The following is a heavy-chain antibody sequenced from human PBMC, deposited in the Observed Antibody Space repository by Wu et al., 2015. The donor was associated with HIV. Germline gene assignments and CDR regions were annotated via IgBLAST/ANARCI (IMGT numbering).Heavy chain of an antibody. D-gene: IGHD1-7*01. Sequence: QVQLVQSGAEVKKPGSSVKVSCKSSGGPFSNYAISWVRQAPGQGLEWMGGNHPYVCCSKHAXKFQGRVXFTADESTNTAYMELSSLTSEDTAVYYCARDRTISKRNYVLDYFDNWGQGTLVTVSP. V-gene: IGHV1-69*12. CDR1: GGPFSNYA. J-gene: IGHJ4*02. CDR3: ARDRTISKRNYVLDYFDN. CDR2: NHPYVCCS.